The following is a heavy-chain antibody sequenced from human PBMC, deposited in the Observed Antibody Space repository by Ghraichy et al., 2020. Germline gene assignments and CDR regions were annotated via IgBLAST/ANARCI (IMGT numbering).Heavy chain of an antibody. D-gene: IGHD6-13*01. CDR1: GFTFSSYA. Sequence: GGSLRLSCAASGFTFSSYAMTWVRQAQGKGLDWVSAISGSAGSAHYADSVKGRFTISRDNSENTLYLQMNSLRPEDTAIYYCAKDMRYSSSWYRGFDYWGPGTLVTVSS. CDR2: ISGSAGSA. V-gene: IGHV3-23*01. CDR3: AKDMRYSSSWYRGFDY. J-gene: IGHJ4*02.